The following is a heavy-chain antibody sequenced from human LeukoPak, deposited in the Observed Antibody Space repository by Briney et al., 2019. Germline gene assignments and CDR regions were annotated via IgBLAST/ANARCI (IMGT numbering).Heavy chain of an antibody. V-gene: IGHV4-59*08. CDR1: GVSISSYY. CDR3: ARYEAVAGVFDY. Sequence: SETLSLTCTVSGVSISSYYWSWIRQPPGKGLDWIGYISYSGSTNYNPSLKSRVTISVDTSKNQFSLKLSSVTAADTAVYYCARYEAVAGVFDYWGQGTLVTVSS. J-gene: IGHJ4*02. CDR2: ISYSGST. D-gene: IGHD6-19*01.